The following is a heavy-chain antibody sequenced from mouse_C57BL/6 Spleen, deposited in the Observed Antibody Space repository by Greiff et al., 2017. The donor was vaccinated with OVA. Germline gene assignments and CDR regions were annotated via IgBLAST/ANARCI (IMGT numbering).Heavy chain of an antibody. CDR1: GYTFTDYE. CDR2: IDPETGGT. Sequence: QVQLKESGAELVRPGASVTLSCKASGYTFTDYEMHWVKQTPVHGLEWIGAIDPETGGTAYNQKFKGKAILTADKSSSTAYMELRSLTSEDSAVYYCARGLYYYGSKCFDYWGQGTTLTVSS. CDR3: ARGLYYYGSKCFDY. V-gene: IGHV1-15*01. D-gene: IGHD1-1*01. J-gene: IGHJ2*01.